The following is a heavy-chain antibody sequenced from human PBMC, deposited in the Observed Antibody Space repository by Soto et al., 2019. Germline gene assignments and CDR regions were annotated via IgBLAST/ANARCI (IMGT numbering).Heavy chain of an antibody. V-gene: IGHV4-61*01. CDR2: IDYSGRS. CDR3: ARSGQYAFDI. J-gene: IGHJ3*02. CDR1: GGSVRSSRFY. Sequence: XETLSLTCTVSGGSVRSSRFYWSWIRQPPGKGLEWIGYIDYSGRSKYNPSLKSRVTMSVDTSKNQFSLRLKSVTAADTAVFFCARSGQYAFDIWGQGTMVIVSS. D-gene: IGHD4-4*01.